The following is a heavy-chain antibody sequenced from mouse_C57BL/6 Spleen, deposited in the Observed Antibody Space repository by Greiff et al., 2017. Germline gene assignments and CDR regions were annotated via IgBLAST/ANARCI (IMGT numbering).Heavy chain of an antibody. V-gene: IGHV1-26*01. CDR3: ARGSIYDYGSRVYFDY. J-gene: IGHJ2*01. CDR2: INPNNGGT. CDR1: GYTFTDYY. Sequence: VQLQQSGPELVKPGASVKISCKASGYTFTDYYMNWVKQSHGKSLEWIGDINPNNGGTSYNQKFKGKATLTVNKSSSTAYMELRSLTSEDAAGYDCARGSIYDYGSRVYFDYWGQGTTLTVSS. D-gene: IGHD1-1*01.